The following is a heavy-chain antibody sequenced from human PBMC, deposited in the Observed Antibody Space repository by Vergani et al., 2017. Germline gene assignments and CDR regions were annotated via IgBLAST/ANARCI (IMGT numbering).Heavy chain of an antibody. Sequence: QVQLQQWGAGLLKPSETLSLTCAVYGGSLSGYYWSWIRQPPGKGLEWIGEINHSGSTNYNPSLKSRVTISVDTSKNQFSLKLSSVTAADTAVYYCARGGVSIAAAYRYWGQGTLVTVSS. CDR3: ARGGVSIAAAYRY. CDR2: INHSGST. CDR1: GGSLSGYY. D-gene: IGHD6-13*01. V-gene: IGHV4-34*01. J-gene: IGHJ4*02.